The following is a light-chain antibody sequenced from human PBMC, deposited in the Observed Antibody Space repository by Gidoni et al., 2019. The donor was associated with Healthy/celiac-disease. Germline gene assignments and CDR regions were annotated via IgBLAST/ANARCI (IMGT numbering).Light chain of an antibody. V-gene: IGLV1-47*02. J-gene: IGLJ2*01. Sequence: SVLTQPPPASGTPGPRVTISCSGSSSNIGSNYVYWYQQLPGTAPKLLIYSNNQRPSGVPDRFSGSKSGTSASLAISGLRSEDEADYYCAAWDDSLSGPVFGGGTKLTVL. CDR2: SNN. CDR1: SSNIGSNY. CDR3: AAWDDSLSGPV.